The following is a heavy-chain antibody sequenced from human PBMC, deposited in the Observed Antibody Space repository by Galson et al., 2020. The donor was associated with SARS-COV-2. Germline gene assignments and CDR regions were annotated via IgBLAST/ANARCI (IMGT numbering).Heavy chain of an antibody. CDR2: IYYSGST. CDR3: ARLYDSSNYYYGMDV. V-gene: IGHV4-39*01. D-gene: IGHD3-22*01. Sequence: ETSETLSLTCTVSGGSISSSSYYWGWIRQPPGMGLEWIGSIYYSGSTYYNPSLKSRVTISVDTSKNQFSLKLSSVTAADTAVYYCARLYDSSNYYYGMDVWGQGTTVTVSS. CDR1: GGSISSSSYY. J-gene: IGHJ6*02.